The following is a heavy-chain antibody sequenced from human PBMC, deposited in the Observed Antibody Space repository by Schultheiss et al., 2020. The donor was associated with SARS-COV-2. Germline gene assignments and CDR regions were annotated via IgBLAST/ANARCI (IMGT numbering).Heavy chain of an antibody. CDR2: VHHSGST. J-gene: IGHJ4*02. CDR1: GGSISSGGYY. D-gene: IGHD2-8*01. Sequence: SETLSLTCTVSGGSISSGGYYWSWIRQHPGKGLEWIGEVHHSGSTNYNPSLKSRLMISVDTSKNHFSLRLTSVTAADMAVYYCARDGGTNGVRYWGQGTLVTVSS. V-gene: IGHV4-31*03. CDR3: ARDGGTNGVRY.